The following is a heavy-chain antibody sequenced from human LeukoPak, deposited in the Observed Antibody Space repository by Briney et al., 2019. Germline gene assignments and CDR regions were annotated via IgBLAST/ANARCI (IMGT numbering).Heavy chain of an antibody. CDR1: GGSISSYY. Sequence: SETLSLTCTVSGGSISSYYWGWIRQPPGKGLEWIGSIYYRGSTYYNPSLKSRVTISVDTSKNQFSLKLSSVTAADTAVYYCARLPSGRDFDYWGQGTLVTVSS. V-gene: IGHV4-39*01. CDR3: ARLPSGRDFDY. J-gene: IGHJ4*02. D-gene: IGHD6-19*01. CDR2: IYYRGST.